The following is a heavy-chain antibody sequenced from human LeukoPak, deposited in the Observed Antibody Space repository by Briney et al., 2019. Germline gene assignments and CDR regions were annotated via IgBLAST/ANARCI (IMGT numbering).Heavy chain of an antibody. V-gene: IGHV4-59*01. CDR2: IHYSGST. CDR3: ARGYYDSSGYSNTFDI. D-gene: IGHD3-22*01. J-gene: IGHJ3*02. CDR1: GVSITTSY. Sequence: SETLSLTCSVSGVSITTSYWSWIRQPPGKVLEWIGFIHYSGSTNYNPSLKSRATISADTSNNQFSLKVTSVTAAETAVYYCARGYYDSSGYSNTFDIWGQGTTVTVSS.